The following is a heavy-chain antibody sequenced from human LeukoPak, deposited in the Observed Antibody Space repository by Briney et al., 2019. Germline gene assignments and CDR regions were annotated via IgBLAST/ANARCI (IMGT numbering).Heavy chain of an antibody. CDR1: GGTFSSYA. D-gene: IGHD4-17*01. CDR2: IIPIFGTA. V-gene: IGHV1-69*13. CDR3: AREDGDYVVPYDAFDI. J-gene: IGHJ3*02. Sequence: ASVKVSCKASGGTFSSYAISWVRQAPGQGLEWMGGIIPIFGTANYAQKFQGRVTITADESTGTAYMELSSLRSEDTAVYYCAREDGDYVVPYDAFDIWGQGTMVTVSS.